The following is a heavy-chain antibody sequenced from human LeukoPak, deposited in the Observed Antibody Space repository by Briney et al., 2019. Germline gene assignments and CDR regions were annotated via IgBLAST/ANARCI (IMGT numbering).Heavy chain of an antibody. V-gene: IGHV1-3*01. CDR2: INAGNGNT. J-gene: IGHJ5*02. Sequence: ASVKVSCKASGYTFTSYAMHWVRQAPGQRLEWMGWINAGNGNTKYSQKFQGRVTITRDTSASTAYMELSSLRSEDTAVYYCARVRGLAAAGTWFDPWGQGTLVTVSS. CDR3: ARVRGLAAAGTWFDP. CDR1: GYTFTSYA. D-gene: IGHD6-13*01.